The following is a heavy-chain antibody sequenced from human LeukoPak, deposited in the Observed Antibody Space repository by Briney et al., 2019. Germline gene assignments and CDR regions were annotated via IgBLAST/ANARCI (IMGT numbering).Heavy chain of an antibody. V-gene: IGHV4-34*01. CDR1: GGSFRGYY. J-gene: IGHJ6*02. CDR2: INHSGST. CDR3: ARLRYFDWLFRYYYGMDV. Sequence: SETLSLTCAVYGGSFRGYYWSWIRQPPGKGLEWIGEINHSGSTNYNPSLKSRVTISVDTSKNQFSLKLSSVTAADTAVYYCARLRYFDWLFRYYYGMDVWGQGTTVTVSS. D-gene: IGHD3-9*01.